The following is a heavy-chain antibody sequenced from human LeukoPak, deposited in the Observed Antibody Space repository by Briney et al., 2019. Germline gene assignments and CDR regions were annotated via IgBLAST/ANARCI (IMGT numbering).Heavy chain of an antibody. CDR1: GYTFTGYY. V-gene: IGHV1-2*02. CDR2: INPNSGGT. D-gene: IGHD3-10*01. J-gene: IGHJ6*02. Sequence: ASVTVSCKASGYTFTGYYMHGVRQAPGQGVEGMGWINPNSGGTNYAQKFQGRVTMTRDTSISTAYMELSRLRSDDTAVYYCAREALVRGVIPPYYYYYGMDVWGQGTTVTVSS. CDR3: AREALVRGVIPPYYYYYGMDV.